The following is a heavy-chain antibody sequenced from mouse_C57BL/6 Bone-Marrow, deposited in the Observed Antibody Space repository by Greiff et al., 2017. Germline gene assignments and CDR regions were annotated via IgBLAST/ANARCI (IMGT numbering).Heavy chain of an antibody. Sequence: EVQVVESGGGLVKPGGSLKLSCAASGFTFSSYAMSWVRQTPEKRLEWVATISDGGSYTYYPDNVKGRFTISRDNAKNNLYLQMSHLKSEDTAMYYCARASYYYGLVWGTGTTVTVSS. CDR2: ISDGGSYT. J-gene: IGHJ1*03. V-gene: IGHV5-4*01. D-gene: IGHD1-1*02. CDR1: GFTFSSYA. CDR3: ARASYYYGLV.